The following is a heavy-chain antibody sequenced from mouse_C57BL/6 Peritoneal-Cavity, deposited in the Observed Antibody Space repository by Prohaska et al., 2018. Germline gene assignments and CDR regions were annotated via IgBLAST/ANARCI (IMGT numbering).Heavy chain of an antibody. CDR2: INPISGYT. D-gene: IGHD1-1*01. V-gene: IGHV1-4*01. CDR1: GYTFTSYT. CDR3: ARSDITTVVADY. J-gene: IGHJ2*01. Sequence: MSCKASGYTFTSYTMHWVKQRPGQGLEWIGYINPISGYTKYNQKFKDKATLTADKSSSTAYMQLSSLTSEESAVYDCARSDITTVVADYWGQGTTLTVSS.